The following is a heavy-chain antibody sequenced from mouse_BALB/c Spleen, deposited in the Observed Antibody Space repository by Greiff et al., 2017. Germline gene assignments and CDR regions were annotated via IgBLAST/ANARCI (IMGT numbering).Heavy chain of an antibody. CDR2: ISTYYGNT. CDR1: GYTFTDYA. V-gene: IGHV1-67*01. J-gene: IGHJ1*01. D-gene: IGHD2-3*01. CDR3: ARSDGPYWYFDV. Sequence: QVQLQQSGPELVRPGVSVKISCKGSGYTFTDYAMHWVKQSHAKSLEWIGVISTYYGNTNYNQKFKGRATMTVDKSSSTAYMELARLTSEDSAIYYCARSDGPYWYFDVWGAGTTVTVSS.